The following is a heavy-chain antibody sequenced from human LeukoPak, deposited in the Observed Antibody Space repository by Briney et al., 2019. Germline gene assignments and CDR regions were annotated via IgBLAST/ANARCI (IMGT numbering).Heavy chain of an antibody. D-gene: IGHD1-1*01. V-gene: IGHV1-2*02. Sequence: GASVKVPCKASGYTSTGYYMHWVRQAPGQGLEWMGWINPNSGGTNYAQKFQGRVTMTRDTSISTAYMELSRLRSDDTAVYYCARDGLEATGMDVWGQGTTVTVSS. CDR3: ARDGLEATGMDV. CDR2: INPNSGGT. J-gene: IGHJ6*02. CDR1: GYTSTGYY.